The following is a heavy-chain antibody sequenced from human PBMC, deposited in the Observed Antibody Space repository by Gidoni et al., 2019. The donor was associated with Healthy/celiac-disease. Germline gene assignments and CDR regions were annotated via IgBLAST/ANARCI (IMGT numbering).Heavy chain of an antibody. CDR3: AHRPIAARPDANAFDI. CDR1: GFPLSTTGVG. CDR2: TYWNDDK. D-gene: IGHD6-6*01. V-gene: IGHV2-5*01. J-gene: IGHJ3*02. Sequence: QITLKESGPTLVKPTQTLTLTCTFSGFPLSTTGVGVGWIRQPPGKAREWLAPTYWNDDKRYSPSLKSRLTITKDTSKNQVVLTMTNMDPVDTATYYCAHRPIAARPDANAFDIWGQGTMVTVSS.